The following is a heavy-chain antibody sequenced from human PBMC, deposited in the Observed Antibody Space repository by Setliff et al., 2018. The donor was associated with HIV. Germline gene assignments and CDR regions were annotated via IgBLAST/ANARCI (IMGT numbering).Heavy chain of an antibody. J-gene: IGHJ4*02. D-gene: IGHD3-16*02. V-gene: IGHV3-23*05. CDR3: AKRRVSNIGPGDY. CDR2: ISHNGTDT. CDR1: EFTFSKYA. Sequence: GGSLRLSCTGSEFTFSKYAMNWVRQAPGKGLEWVSGISHNGTDTHYADSLKGRFAVSRDNSNNTLFLQMHNLRAADTAVYYCAKRRVSNIGPGDYWGQRTLVTVSS.